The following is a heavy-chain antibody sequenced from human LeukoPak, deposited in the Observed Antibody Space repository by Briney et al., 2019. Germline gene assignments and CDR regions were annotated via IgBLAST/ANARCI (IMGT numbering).Heavy chain of an antibody. Sequence: GRSLRLSCAASGFTFSSYAMHWVRQAPGKGLEWVAIISYDGSNKYYADSVKGRFTISRDNSKNTLYLQMNSLRAEDTAVYYCAKSPYITMIVVVAPEYFQHWGQGTLVTVSS. J-gene: IGHJ1*01. D-gene: IGHD3-22*01. V-gene: IGHV3-30*18. CDR1: GFTFSSYA. CDR3: AKSPYITMIVVVAPEYFQH. CDR2: ISYDGSNK.